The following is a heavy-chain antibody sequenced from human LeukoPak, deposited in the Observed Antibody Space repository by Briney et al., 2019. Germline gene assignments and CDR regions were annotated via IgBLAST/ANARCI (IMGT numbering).Heavy chain of an antibody. CDR3: ARDYTHDY. V-gene: IGHV1-46*01. CDR1: GYTLTELS. Sequence: ASVKVSCKVSGYTLTELSMHWVRQAPGQGLEWMGIINPSGGSTSYAQKFQGRVTMTRDTSTSTVYMELSSLRSEDTAVYYFARDYTHDYWGQGTLVTVSS. J-gene: IGHJ4*02. CDR2: INPSGGST.